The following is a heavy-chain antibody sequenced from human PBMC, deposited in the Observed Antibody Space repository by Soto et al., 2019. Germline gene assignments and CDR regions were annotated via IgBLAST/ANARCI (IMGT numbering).Heavy chain of an antibody. V-gene: IGHV4-34*01. CDR3: ARRVVVVAATVSYFDY. CDR2: INHSGST. Sequence: QVQLQQWGAGLLKPSETLSLTCAVYGGSFSGYYWSWIRQPPGKGLEWIGEINHSGSTNYNPSLKRRVSRSVDTSKNQFSLKLSSVTAADTAVYYCARRVVVVAATVSYFDYWGQGTLVTVSS. D-gene: IGHD2-15*01. J-gene: IGHJ4*02. CDR1: GGSFSGYY.